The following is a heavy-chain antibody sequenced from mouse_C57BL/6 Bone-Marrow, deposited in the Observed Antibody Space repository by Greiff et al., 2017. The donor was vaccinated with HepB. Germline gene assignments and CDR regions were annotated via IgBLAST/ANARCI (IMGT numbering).Heavy chain of an antibody. CDR2: IYPRSGNT. CDR3: ARGDYYGSSSGYFDY. CDR1: GYTFTSYG. D-gene: IGHD1-1*01. V-gene: IGHV1-81*01. Sequence: VQLQESGAELARPGASVKLSCKASGYTFTSYGISWVKQRTGQGLEWIGEIYPRSGNTYYNEKFKGKATLTADKSSSTAYMELRHLTSEDSAVYFCARGDYYGSSSGYFDYWGQGTTLTVSS. J-gene: IGHJ2*01.